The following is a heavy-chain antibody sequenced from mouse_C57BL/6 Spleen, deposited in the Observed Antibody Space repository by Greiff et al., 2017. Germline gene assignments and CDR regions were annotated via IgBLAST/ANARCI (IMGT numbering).Heavy chain of an antibody. CDR3: ARDGYYGSPYYAMDY. D-gene: IGHD2-3*01. CDR1: GYTFTSYW. V-gene: IGHV1-53*01. Sequence: QVQLQQSGTELVKPGASVKLSCKASGYTFTSYWMHWVKQRPGQGLEWIGNINPSNGGTNYNEKFKSKATLTVDKSSSTAYMQLSSLTSEDSAVYYCARDGYYGSPYYAMDYWGQGTSVTVSS. J-gene: IGHJ4*01. CDR2: INPSNGGT.